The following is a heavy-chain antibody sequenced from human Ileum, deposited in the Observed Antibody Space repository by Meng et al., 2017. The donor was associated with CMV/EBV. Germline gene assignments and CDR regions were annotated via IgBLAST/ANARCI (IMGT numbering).Heavy chain of an antibody. CDR1: GDTFSYFG. CDR3: ARDSVPSDSSGWYYYFDY. Sequence: VKQPGSSVKASCQVSGDTFSYFGISWVRQALGKGLEWMGGIIPLFGTTDYAPKLQGRVTIPADDSTRTAYMQLNSLRSEDTAVYYCARDSVPSDSSGWYYYFDYWGQGTLVTVSS. D-gene: IGHD6-19*01. V-gene: IGHV1-69*01. CDR2: IIPLFGTT. J-gene: IGHJ4*02.